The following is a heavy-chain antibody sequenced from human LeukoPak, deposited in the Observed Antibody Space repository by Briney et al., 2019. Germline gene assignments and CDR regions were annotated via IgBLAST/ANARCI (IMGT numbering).Heavy chain of an antibody. CDR2: ISAYNGNT. CDR3: ARDRVSGRKSWFDP. CDR1: GGTFSSYA. V-gene: IGHV1-18*01. D-gene: IGHD1-26*01. J-gene: IGHJ5*02. Sequence: ASVKVSCKASGGTFSSYAISWVRQAPGQGLEWMGWISAYNGNTNYAQKLQGRVTMTTDTPTSTAYMELRSLRSDDTAVYYCARDRVSGRKSWFDPWGQGTLVTVSS.